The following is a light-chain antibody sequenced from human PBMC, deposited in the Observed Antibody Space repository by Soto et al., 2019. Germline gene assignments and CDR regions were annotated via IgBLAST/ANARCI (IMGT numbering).Light chain of an antibody. Sequence: SALTQPASVSGSPGQSITISCTGTSSDFGGYNYVSWYQQHPGKAPKLMIYEVSNRPSGVSNRFSGSKSGNTASLTISGLQAEDEADYYCSSYTSSSTVVFGGGTKVTVL. J-gene: IGLJ2*01. CDR1: SSDFGGYNY. V-gene: IGLV2-14*01. CDR3: SSYTSSSTVV. CDR2: EVS.